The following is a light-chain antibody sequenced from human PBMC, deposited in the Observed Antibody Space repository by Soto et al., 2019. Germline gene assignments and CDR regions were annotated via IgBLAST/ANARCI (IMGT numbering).Light chain of an antibody. CDR1: PGISSW. CDR2: AAS. V-gene: IGKV1-12*01. Sequence: DIPMTQSPSSVSASVGDIVTITCRASPGISSWLAWYQQKPGKAPKLLIYAASSLQSVVPSRFSCSGSGTYVTLTISSMQPEDFATYYCQQANSFPLTCGGGTKVEIK. CDR3: QQANSFPLT. J-gene: IGKJ4*01.